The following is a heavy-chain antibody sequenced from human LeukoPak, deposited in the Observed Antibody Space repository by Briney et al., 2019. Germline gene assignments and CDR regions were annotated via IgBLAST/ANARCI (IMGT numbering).Heavy chain of an antibody. V-gene: IGHV1-3*04. CDR3: ARDGRFIVADYYYGMDV. D-gene: IGHD1-26*01. CDR2: INSANGNT. J-gene: IGHJ6*02. CDR1: GYTFANYA. Sequence: ASVKVSCKASGYTFANYAMHWVRQAPGQSLEWMGWINSANGNTKYSQKFQGRVTITRDTSASTAYMELSSLRSEDTAVYYCARDGRFIVADYYYGMDVWGQGITVTVSS.